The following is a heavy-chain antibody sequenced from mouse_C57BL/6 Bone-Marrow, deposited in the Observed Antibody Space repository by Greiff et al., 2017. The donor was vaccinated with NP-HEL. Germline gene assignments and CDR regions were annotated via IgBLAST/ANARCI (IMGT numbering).Heavy chain of an antibody. J-gene: IGHJ4*01. CDR1: GFSLTSYG. Sequence: VKVVESGPGLVAPSQSLSITCTVSGFSLTSYGVDWVRQPPGKGLEWLGVIWGGGSTNYNSALMSRLSISKDNSKSQVFLKMNSLQTDDTAMYYCAKRSTVVAGDYAMDYWGQGTSVTVSS. CDR3: AKRSTVVAGDYAMDY. V-gene: IGHV2-9*01. CDR2: IWGGGST. D-gene: IGHD1-1*01.